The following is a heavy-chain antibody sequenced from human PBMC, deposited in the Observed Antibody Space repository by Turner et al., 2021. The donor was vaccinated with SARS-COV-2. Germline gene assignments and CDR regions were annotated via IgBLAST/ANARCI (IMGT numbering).Heavy chain of an antibody. D-gene: IGHD5-18*01. J-gene: IGHJ4*02. CDR2: LYHSGRT. V-gene: IGHV4-4*02. CDR1: GVSITSHTW. CDR3: ATQGAIGYRYAS. Sequence: QVQLQESGPGLVKPSGTLSLTCAVSGVSITSHTWWTWVRQPPGKRLEWIGELYHSGRTNYSPSLESRVTMSVDKSKNHFSLKLTSVTAADTAIYYCATQGAIGYRYASWGQGILVTVSS.